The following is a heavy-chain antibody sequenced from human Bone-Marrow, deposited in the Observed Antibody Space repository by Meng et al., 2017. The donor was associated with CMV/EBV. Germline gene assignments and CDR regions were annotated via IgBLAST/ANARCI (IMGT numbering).Heavy chain of an antibody. V-gene: IGHV3-21*01. CDR3: ARTVVPAASHYYYYGMDV. D-gene: IGHD2-2*01. Sequence: GGSLRLSCAASGFTFSSYSMNWVRQAPGKGLEWVSSISSSSSYIYYADSVKGRFTISRDNAKNSLYLQMNSLRAEDTAVYYCARTVVPAASHYYYYGMDVWSQGTMVTGSS. J-gene: IGHJ6*02. CDR2: ISSSSSYI. CDR1: GFTFSSYS.